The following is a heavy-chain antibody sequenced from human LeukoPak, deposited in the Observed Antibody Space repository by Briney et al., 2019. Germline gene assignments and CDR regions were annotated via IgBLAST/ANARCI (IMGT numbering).Heavy chain of an antibody. D-gene: IGHD5-18*01. J-gene: IGHJ6*03. CDR2: IDADAYST. V-gene: IGHV3-74*01. Sequence: PGESLRLSCEASGFTVSKFWMHWVRQAPGKGLEWVARIDADAYSTNYADSVNGRFTISRDTAKNTLYLQMDSLRAEDSAVYYCARVSGYTYGRYYYMDVWGKGTTLIVSS. CDR1: GFTVSKFW. CDR3: ARVSGYTYGRYYYMDV.